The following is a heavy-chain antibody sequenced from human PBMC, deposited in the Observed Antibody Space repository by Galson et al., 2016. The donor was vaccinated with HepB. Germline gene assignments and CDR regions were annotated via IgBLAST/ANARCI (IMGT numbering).Heavy chain of an antibody. CDR3: ALITPNNYGPPDH. Sequence: PALVKPTQTLTLTCTFSGLSLSTYGVAVGWIRQPPGKALEWLALIYWDDDRRYSPSLQSRLTITKDTSKNQVVLTMTNMVPADTATYYCALITPNNYGPPDHWGQGTLVIVSS. CDR2: IYWDDDR. D-gene: IGHD5-18*01. CDR1: GLSLSTYGVA. V-gene: IGHV2-5*02. J-gene: IGHJ4*02.